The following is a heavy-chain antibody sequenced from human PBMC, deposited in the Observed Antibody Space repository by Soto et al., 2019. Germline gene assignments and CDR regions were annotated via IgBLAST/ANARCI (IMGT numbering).Heavy chain of an antibody. CDR1: GYTFSDYY. CDR3: ASHYDMWSGSLSPVDY. J-gene: IGHJ4*02. D-gene: IGHD3-3*01. CDR2: IDTSGTKI. Sequence: QVQLVESGGDLVKPGGSLRLSCAASGYTFSDYYMSWIRQAPGKGLEWISYIDTSGTKIYYADSEKGRFTITRDNAKYSLYMEMNSLRDEDTAVYYCASHYDMWSGSLSPVDYWGQGTLVTVSS. V-gene: IGHV3-11*01.